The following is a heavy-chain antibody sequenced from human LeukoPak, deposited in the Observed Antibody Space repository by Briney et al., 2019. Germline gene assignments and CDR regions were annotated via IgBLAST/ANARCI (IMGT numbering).Heavy chain of an antibody. D-gene: IGHD2/OR15-2a*01. Sequence: PGGSLRLSCAASGFTFSSYGMHWVRQAPGKGLEWVAVIWYDGSNKYYADSVKGRFTISRDNSKNTLYLQMNSLRAEDTAVYYCANINYELLSSFDYWGQGTLVTVSS. CDR1: GFTFSSYG. CDR3: ANINYELLSSFDY. V-gene: IGHV3-33*06. CDR2: IWYDGSNK. J-gene: IGHJ4*02.